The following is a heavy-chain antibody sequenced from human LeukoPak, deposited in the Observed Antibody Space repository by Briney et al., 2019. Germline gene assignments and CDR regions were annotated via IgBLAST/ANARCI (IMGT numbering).Heavy chain of an antibody. Sequence: PGGSLRLSCAASGFTFSSYAMHWVRQAPGKGLEWVAVISYDGSNKYYADSVKGRFTISRDNSKNTLYLQMNSLRAEDTAVYYCARDGLLSGYDYSYFDYWGQGTLVTVSS. V-gene: IGHV3-30-3*01. D-gene: IGHD5-12*01. J-gene: IGHJ4*02. CDR3: ARDGLLSGYDYSYFDY. CDR2: ISYDGSNK. CDR1: GFTFSSYA.